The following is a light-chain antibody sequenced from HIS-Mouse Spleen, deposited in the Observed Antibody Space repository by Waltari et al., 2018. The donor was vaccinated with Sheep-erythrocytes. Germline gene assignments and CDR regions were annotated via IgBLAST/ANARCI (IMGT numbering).Light chain of an antibody. V-gene: IGLV2-8*01. J-gene: IGLJ3*02. Sequence: QSALTQPPSASGSPVQSVTISCTGTSRDVGGYHYASWYQQHPGKAPKLMIYEVSKRPSGVPDRFSGSKSGNTASLTVSGLQAEDEADYYCSSYAGSNNWVFGGGTKLTVL. CDR1: SRDVGGYHY. CDR2: EVS. CDR3: SSYAGSNNWV.